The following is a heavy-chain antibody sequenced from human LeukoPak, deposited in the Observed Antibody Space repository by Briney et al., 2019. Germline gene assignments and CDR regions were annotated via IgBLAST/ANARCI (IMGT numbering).Heavy chain of an antibody. V-gene: IGHV3-48*01. CDR3: ARDRDWVFDY. Sequence: AVYLRLSCVASGFTFTAYAVTSVRQAPRKGLEWVSYISSTSSTTYYADSVKGRFTISRDTARNSLSLQMNSLRAEDTAVYYCARDRDWVFDYWGQGTLVTVSS. D-gene: IGHD2-21*02. CDR1: GFTFTAYA. CDR2: ISSTSSTT. J-gene: IGHJ4*02.